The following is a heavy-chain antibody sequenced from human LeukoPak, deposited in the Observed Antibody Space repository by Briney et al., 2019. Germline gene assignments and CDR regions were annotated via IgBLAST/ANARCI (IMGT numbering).Heavy chain of an antibody. CDR2: ISGSGGST. CDR1: GFTFSSYA. D-gene: IGHD6-19*01. V-gene: IGHV3-23*01. CDR3: AKGRARIPGYSSGWYTFDY. J-gene: IGHJ4*02. Sequence: GGSLRLSCAASGFTFSSYAMSWVRQAPGKGLEWVSAISGSGGSTYYADSVKGQFTISRDSSKNTLYLQMNSLRAEDTAVYYCAKGRARIPGYSSGWYTFDYWGQGTLVTVSS.